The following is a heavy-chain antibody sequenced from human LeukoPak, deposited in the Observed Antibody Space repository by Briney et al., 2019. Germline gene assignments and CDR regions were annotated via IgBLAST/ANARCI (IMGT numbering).Heavy chain of an antibody. Sequence: SETLSLTCTVGGGSVSSVSYFWGWIRPPPGKGLEWIGSIYYSGSTYYNPSLKSRVTISVDPSKNRFSLKLSSVTAADTAVYYCVSQTPLYSGSFYFDYWGQGTLVTVSS. CDR3: VSQTPLYSGSFYFDY. CDR1: GGSVSSVSYF. V-gene: IGHV4-39*01. J-gene: IGHJ4*02. D-gene: IGHD1-26*01. CDR2: IYYSGST.